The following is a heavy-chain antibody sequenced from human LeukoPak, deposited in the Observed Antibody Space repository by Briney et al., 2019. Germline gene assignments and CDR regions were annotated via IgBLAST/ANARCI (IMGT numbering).Heavy chain of an antibody. Sequence: QPGGSLRLSCAASGFTFSSYEMNWVRQAPGKGLEWVSYISSSGSTIYYADSVKGRFTISRDNAKNSLYLQMNSLRAEDTAVYYCARALSYYYDSSGKQYYFDYWGQGTLVTVSS. CDR3: ARALSYYYDSSGKQYYFDY. CDR2: ISSSGSTI. CDR1: GFTFSSYE. J-gene: IGHJ4*02. D-gene: IGHD3-22*01. V-gene: IGHV3-48*03.